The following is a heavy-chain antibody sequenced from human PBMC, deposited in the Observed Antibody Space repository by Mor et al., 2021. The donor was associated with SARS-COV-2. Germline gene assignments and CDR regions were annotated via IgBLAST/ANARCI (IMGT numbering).Heavy chain of an antibody. D-gene: IGHD1-26*01. Sequence: DGFEKYYVDSVKGRFTISRDNAKNSLYLHMNSLRAEDTAVYYCARWELEDYYYGMDVWG. CDR2: DGFEK. CDR3: ARWELEDYYYGMDV. J-gene: IGHJ6*02. V-gene: IGHV3-7*04.